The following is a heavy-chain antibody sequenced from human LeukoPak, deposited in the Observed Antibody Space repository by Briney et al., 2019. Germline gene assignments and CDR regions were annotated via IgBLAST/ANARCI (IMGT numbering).Heavy chain of an antibody. D-gene: IGHD5-12*01. CDR1: GFTFSGYT. CDR2: IVFSGAYS. J-gene: IGHJ4*02. V-gene: IGHV3-23*01. CDR3: AKEDRVYSAYHRPQSFDY. Sequence: GGPRRLSCAASGFTFSGYTMSWVRQAPGKGLERVSGIVFSGAYSYYADSVRGRFTISRDNSRNTLYLQMNSLRVDDTAIYFCAKEDRVYSAYHRPQSFDYWGQGSLVTVPS.